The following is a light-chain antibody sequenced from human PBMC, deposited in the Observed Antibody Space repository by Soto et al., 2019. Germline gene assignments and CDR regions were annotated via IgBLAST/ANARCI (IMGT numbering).Light chain of an antibody. Sequence: EIVLTQSPGTLSLSPGERATLSCRASQSVGSSLSWYQQKPGQAPRLLIYSASSRATGIPDRFSGSGSGTDFALTISRLEPEDFAVYYCQQYGSSGTFGQGTKVDIK. J-gene: IGKJ1*01. CDR1: QSVGSS. CDR3: QQYGSSGT. CDR2: SAS. V-gene: IGKV3-20*01.